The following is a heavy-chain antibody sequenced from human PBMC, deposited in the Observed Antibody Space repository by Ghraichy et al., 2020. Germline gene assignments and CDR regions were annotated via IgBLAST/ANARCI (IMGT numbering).Heavy chain of an antibody. J-gene: IGHJ2*01. Sequence: SETLSLTCTVSGGSISSYYWSWIRQPPGKGLEWIGYIYTSGSTNYNPSLKSRVTISVDTSKNQFSLKLSSVTAADTAVYYCATNARPMPVDTAMVIKEHWYFDLWGRGTLVTVSS. D-gene: IGHD5-18*01. CDR3: ATNARPMPVDTAMVIKEHWYFDL. CDR1: GGSISSYY. V-gene: IGHV4-4*09. CDR2: IYTSGST.